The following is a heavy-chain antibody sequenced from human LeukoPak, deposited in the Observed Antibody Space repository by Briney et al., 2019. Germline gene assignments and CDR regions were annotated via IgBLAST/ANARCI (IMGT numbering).Heavy chain of an antibody. CDR1: GYTFTGYY. CDR2: INPSGGST. CDR3: ARGRVTAIFDY. D-gene: IGHD2-21*02. J-gene: IGHJ4*02. V-gene: IGHV1-46*01. Sequence: ASVKVSCKASGYTFTGYYMHWVRQAPGQGLEWMGIINPSGGSTSYAQKFQGRVTTTRDMSTSTVYMELSSLRSEDTAVYYCARGRVTAIFDYWGQGTLVTVSS.